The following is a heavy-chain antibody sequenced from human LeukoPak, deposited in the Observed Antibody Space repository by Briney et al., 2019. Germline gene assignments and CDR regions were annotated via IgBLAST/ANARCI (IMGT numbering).Heavy chain of an antibody. V-gene: IGHV3-48*04. CDR3: AKLLNEGTTYDH. Sequence: GGSLRLSCAASGSTFSHYAMNWVRQAPGKGLEWVSYISSSSSTIYYADSVKGRFTISRDNARYSLFLQMNSLRVEGTAVYFCAKLLNEGTTYDHWGQGALVTVSS. D-gene: IGHD1-1*01. CDR2: ISSSSSTI. CDR1: GSTFSHYA. J-gene: IGHJ4*02.